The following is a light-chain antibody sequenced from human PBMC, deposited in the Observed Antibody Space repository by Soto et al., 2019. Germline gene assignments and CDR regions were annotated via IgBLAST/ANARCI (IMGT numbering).Light chain of an antibody. CDR3: QHYYGSPRT. CDR1: QSVRSNY. Sequence: ETVLTQSPGTVSLSPGERATRSCTTSQSVRSNYLAWYQQKPGQAPRLLIYGVFSRATGIPDRFSGSGSGTDFTLTISGLEPEDSAVYYCQHYYGSPRTFGQGTKLEI. CDR2: GVF. J-gene: IGKJ2*01. V-gene: IGKV3-20*01.